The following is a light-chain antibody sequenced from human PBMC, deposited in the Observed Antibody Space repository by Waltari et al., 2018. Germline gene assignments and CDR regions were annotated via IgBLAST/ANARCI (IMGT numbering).Light chain of an antibody. CDR2: KAS. CDR3: KHNYGTPYS. J-gene: IGKJ2*03. CDR1: ENVNNY. Sequence: DIQMTQSPSSLSASVGDRVTITCRASENVNNYLNWYQQKPGKAPKLLIYKASTLQSGVPSRFRGSGSGTDYTFTISSLQSEDVATYYCKHNYGTPYSFGQGTKVEIK. V-gene: IGKV1-39*01.